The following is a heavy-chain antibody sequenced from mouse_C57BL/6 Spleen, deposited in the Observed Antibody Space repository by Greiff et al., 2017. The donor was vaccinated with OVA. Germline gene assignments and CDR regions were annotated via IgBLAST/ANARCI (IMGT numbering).Heavy chain of an antibody. V-gene: IGHV5-17*01. CDR2: ISSGSSTI. J-gene: IGHJ4*01. CDR1: GFTFSDYG. Sequence: EVQLQESGGGLVKPGGSLKLSCAASGFTFSDYGMHWVRQAPEKGLEWVAYISSGSSTIYYADTVKGRFTISRDNAKNTLFLQMTSLRSEDPAMYYCAGPITTVPFYAMDYWGQGTSVTVSS. CDR3: AGPITTVPFYAMDY. D-gene: IGHD1-1*01.